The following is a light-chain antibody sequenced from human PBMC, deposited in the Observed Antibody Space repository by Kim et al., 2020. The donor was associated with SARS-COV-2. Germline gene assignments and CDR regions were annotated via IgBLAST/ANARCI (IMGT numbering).Light chain of an antibody. CDR1: QSVRSN. CDR2: GAS. CDR3: QQYTTWGGA. Sequence: EIVMTQSPATLSVSPGERATLSCRASQSVRSNLAWYQQKPGQAPRLLIYGASTRATGVPARFSGSGSGTEFTLTISSLQSEDFAVYYCQQYTTWGGAFGQGTKVDIK. J-gene: IGKJ1*01. V-gene: IGKV3-15*01.